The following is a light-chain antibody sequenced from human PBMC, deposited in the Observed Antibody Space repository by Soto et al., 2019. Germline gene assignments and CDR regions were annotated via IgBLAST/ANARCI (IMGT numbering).Light chain of an antibody. CDR1: QSVSSSS. Sequence: EIVLTQSPGTLSLSPGERATLSCRASQSVSSSSLAWYQQKPGQAPRLLIYNTSSRPTGVPDRFSGSGSETDFPLIISRLAPEDFALYYCQQYGSSRPTFGQGTKVEIK. CDR2: NTS. V-gene: IGKV3-20*01. CDR3: QQYGSSRPT. J-gene: IGKJ1*01.